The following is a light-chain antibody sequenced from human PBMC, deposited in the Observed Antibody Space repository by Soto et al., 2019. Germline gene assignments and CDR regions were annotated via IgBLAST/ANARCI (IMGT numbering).Light chain of an antibody. CDR1: SSDVGGYDY. CDR3: SSYSSSSTPWV. V-gene: IGLV2-14*01. J-gene: IGLJ3*02. Sequence: QSALTQAASVSGSPGQSITISCTGTSSDVGGYDYVSWYQHHPGKDPKLVIYEVSNRPSGVSNRFSGSKSGNTASLTISGLQAEDEAHYYCSSYSSSSTPWVLGGGTKLTVL. CDR2: EVS.